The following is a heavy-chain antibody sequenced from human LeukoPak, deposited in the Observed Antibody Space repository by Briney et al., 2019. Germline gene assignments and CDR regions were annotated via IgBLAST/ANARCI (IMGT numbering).Heavy chain of an antibody. J-gene: IGHJ5*02. D-gene: IGHD2-15*01. CDR1: GGSITSYF. CDR2: VSNTGTT. Sequence: PSETLSLTCTVSGGSITSYFWVWIRQTPGKGLEWIGYVSNTGTTNYNPSLKSRVTISADTSKNQVSLKLTSVTAADTAVYYCARHSAPFCSDGTCYGGWFDPWGQGTLVTVSS. V-gene: IGHV4-59*08. CDR3: ARHSAPFCSDGTCYGGWFDP.